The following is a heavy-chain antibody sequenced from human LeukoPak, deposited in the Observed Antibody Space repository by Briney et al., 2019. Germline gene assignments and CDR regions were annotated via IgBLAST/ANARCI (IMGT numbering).Heavy chain of an antibody. V-gene: IGHV3-11*04. CDR3: ARALTTLTYEGY. CDR2: ISSSGSTI. J-gene: IGHJ4*02. D-gene: IGHD1-1*01. Sequence: GGSLRLSCAASGFTFSDYYMSWIRQAPGKGLEWVSYISSSGSTIYYADSVKGRFTVSRDNAKDSLYLQMNSLRAEDTAVYYCARALTTLTYEGYWGQGTLVTVSS. CDR1: GFTFSDYY.